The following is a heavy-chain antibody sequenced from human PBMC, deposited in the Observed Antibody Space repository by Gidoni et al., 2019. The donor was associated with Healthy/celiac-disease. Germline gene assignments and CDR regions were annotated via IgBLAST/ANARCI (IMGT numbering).Heavy chain of an antibody. D-gene: IGHD6-19*01. CDR3: ARDQGQGVIGNSSGWYY. Sequence: EVQLVESGVGLIQPCGFLRLSCAYSGIPVSANYMSWVLKDPGTGLEWVSVIYSGGRTSYAESVKGRFNISRDNSKNKLYLQMNSLRAEDTAVYYCARDQGQGVIGNSSGWYYWGQGTLVTVSS. CDR1: GIPVSANY. CDR2: IYSGGRT. J-gene: IGHJ4*02. V-gene: IGHV3-53*01.